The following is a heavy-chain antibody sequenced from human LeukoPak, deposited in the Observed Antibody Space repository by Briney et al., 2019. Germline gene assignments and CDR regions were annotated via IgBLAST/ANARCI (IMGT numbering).Heavy chain of an antibody. J-gene: IGHJ4*02. CDR2: VSNCDGRA. V-gene: IGHV3-23*01. CDR3: ASGMSLAGDGPFDY. CDR1: GFTFSSYG. D-gene: IGHD6-19*01. Sequence: PGWSLRLSCAASGFTFSSYGLDWVRQAPGKGLEWVSGVSNCDGRAYYADSGKGRFAVSRDNSKDTLHLQMNSLRAEDTALYYCASGMSLAGDGPFDYWGQGTLVTVSS.